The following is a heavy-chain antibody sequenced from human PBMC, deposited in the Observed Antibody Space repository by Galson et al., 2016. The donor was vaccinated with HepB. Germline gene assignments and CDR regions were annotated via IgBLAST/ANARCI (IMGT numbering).Heavy chain of an antibody. CDR2: IGHSGGYI. J-gene: IGHJ4*02. CDR1: TFTFSSFA. Sequence: SLRLSCAASTFTFSSFAMSWVRQAPGKGLEWVSSIGHSGGYIYYADSVKGRFTISRDNAKNSVYLQMNSLRAEDTAVYYCTRDIAAFGGVMEWGQGTLVTISS. CDR3: TRDIAAFGGVME. D-gene: IGHD3-16*01. V-gene: IGHV3-21*01.